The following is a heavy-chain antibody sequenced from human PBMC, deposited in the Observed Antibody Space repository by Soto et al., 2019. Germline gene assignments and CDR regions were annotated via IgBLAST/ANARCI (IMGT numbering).Heavy chain of an antibody. CDR1: GFTFSSYA. CDR2: ISYDGSNK. D-gene: IGHD3-9*01. J-gene: IGHJ6*02. CDR3: AREVAGLSDILTGYQDHYYYYGMDV. Sequence: GGSLRLSCAASGFTFSSYAMHWVRQAPGKGLEWVAVISYDGSNKYYADSVKGRFTISRDNSKNTLYLQMNSLRAEDTAVYYCAREVAGLSDILTGYQDHYYYYGMDVWGQGTTVTVSS. V-gene: IGHV3-30*04.